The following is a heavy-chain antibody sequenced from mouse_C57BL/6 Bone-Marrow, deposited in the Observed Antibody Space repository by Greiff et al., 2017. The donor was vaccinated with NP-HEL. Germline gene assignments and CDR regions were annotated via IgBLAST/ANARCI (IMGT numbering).Heavy chain of an antibody. CDR3: AREGLLLGRDY. CDR2: INPNNGGT. D-gene: IGHD1-1*01. CDR1: GYTFTDYY. V-gene: IGHV1-26*01. Sequence: VQLQQSGPELVKPGASVKISCKASGYTFTDYYMNWVKQSHGKSLEWIGDINPNNGGTSYNQKFKGKATLTVDKSSSTAYMELRSLTSEDSAVYYCAREGLLLGRDYWGQGTTLTVSS. J-gene: IGHJ2*01.